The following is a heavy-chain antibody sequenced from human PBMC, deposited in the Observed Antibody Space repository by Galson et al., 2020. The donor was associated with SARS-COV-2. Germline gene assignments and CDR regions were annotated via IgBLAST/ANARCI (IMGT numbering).Heavy chain of an antibody. V-gene: IGHV3-30-3*01. CDR2: MSNDGTNE. J-gene: IGHJ4*02. D-gene: IGHD6-6*01. CDR1: GFTFNSYS. CDR3: ARDPYISSSVADY. Sequence: GGSLRLSCAGSGFTFNSYSLHWVRQAPGKGLEWVAVMSNDGTNEYYADSVKGRFTISRDNSKNTLYLQMNSLRTEDTAVYFCARDPYISSSVADYWGQGTLVTVSS.